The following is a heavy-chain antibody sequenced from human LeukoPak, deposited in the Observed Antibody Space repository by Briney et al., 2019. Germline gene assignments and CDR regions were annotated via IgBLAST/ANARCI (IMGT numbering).Heavy chain of an antibody. Sequence: GASVKVSCKASGGTFSSYAISWVRQAPGQGLEWMGGIIPIFGTANYAQKFQGRVTITTDESTSTAYMELSSLRVEDTAVYYCARDSKMRYYYESSGPRWFDPWGQGTLVTVSS. CDR3: ARDSKMRYYYESSGPRWFDP. J-gene: IGHJ5*02. CDR2: IIPIFGTA. CDR1: GGTFSSYA. D-gene: IGHD3-22*01. V-gene: IGHV1-69*05.